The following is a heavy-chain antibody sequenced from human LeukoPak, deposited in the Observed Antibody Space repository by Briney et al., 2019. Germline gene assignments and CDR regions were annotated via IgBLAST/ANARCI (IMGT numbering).Heavy chain of an antibody. CDR1: GGTFSSYA. CDR3: AKDYDFWSGTPSFDY. V-gene: IGHV3-23*01. Sequence: GASVKVSCKASGGTFSSYAISWVRQAPGKGLEWVSAISGSGGSTYYADSVKGRFTISRDNSKNTLYLQMNSLRAEDTAVYYCAKDYDFWSGTPSFDYWGQGTLVTVSS. J-gene: IGHJ4*02. CDR2: ISGSGGST. D-gene: IGHD3-3*01.